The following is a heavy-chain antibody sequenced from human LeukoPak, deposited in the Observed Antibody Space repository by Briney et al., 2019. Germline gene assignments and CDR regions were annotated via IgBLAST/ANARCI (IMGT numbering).Heavy chain of an antibody. Sequence: SSETLSLTCAVYSGSFSGYYWSWIRQPPGKGLEWIGEIYHSGSTNYNPSLKSRVTISVDTSKNQFSLKLSSVTAADTAVYYCARGFATMVRGVVLDFGGQGTLVTVSS. CDR1: SGSFSGYY. V-gene: IGHV4-34*01. CDR2: IYHSGST. CDR3: ARGFATMVRGVVLDF. J-gene: IGHJ4*02. D-gene: IGHD3-10*01.